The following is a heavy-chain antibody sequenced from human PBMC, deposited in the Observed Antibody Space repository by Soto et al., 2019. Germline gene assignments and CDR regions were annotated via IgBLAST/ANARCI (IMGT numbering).Heavy chain of an antibody. V-gene: IGHV4-61*01. J-gene: IGHJ5*02. Sequence: PSETLSLTCSVSCDSVSSDRYFWTWIRQPPGKGLEWIAYISYTGDTNYNPSLKSRVTISADTSRNQFSLTLTSVTAADTAVYFCARIVVGATVDLWGQGSLVTVSS. CDR1: CDSVSSDRYF. CDR2: ISYTGDT. D-gene: IGHD1-26*01. CDR3: ARIVVGATVDL.